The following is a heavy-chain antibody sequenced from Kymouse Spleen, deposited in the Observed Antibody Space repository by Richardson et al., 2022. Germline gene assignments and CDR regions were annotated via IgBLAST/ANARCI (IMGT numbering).Heavy chain of an antibody. V-gene: IGHV3-73*02. D-gene: IGHD6-19*01. Sequence: EVQLVESGGGLVQPGGSLKLSCAASGFTFSGSAMHWVRQASGKGLEWVGRIRSKANSYATAYAASVKGRFTISRDDSKNTAYLQMNSLKTEDTAVYYCTRQGRSGWTGDYWGQGTLVTVSS. J-gene: IGHJ4*02. CDR3: TRQGRSGWTGDY. CDR2: IRSKANSYAT. CDR1: GFTFSGSA.